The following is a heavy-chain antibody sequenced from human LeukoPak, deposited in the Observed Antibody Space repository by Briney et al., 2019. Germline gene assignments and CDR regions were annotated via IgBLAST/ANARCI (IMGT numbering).Heavy chain of an antibody. Sequence: PGGSLRLSCAASGFTFSSYGMHWVRQAPGKGLEWVAVISYDGSNKYYADSVKGRFTISRDNSKNTLYLQMNSLRAEDTAVYYCARDPQAWEVPLDSWGQGTLVTVSS. V-gene: IGHV3-30*03. J-gene: IGHJ4*02. D-gene: IGHD2-2*01. CDR1: GFTFSSYG. CDR3: ARDPQAWEVPLDS. CDR2: ISYDGSNK.